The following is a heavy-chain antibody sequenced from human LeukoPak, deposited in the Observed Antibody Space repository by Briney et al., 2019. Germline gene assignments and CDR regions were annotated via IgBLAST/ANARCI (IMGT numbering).Heavy chain of an antibody. CDR1: GRSFSGYY. Sequence: SETLSLTCAVYGRSFSGYYWSWIRQPPGKGLEWIGEINHSGSTNYNPSLKSRVTMSVDTSKNQFSLNLTSVTAADTAASFCARFTPQGYGWGGYNRFNPWGQGTLVTVSS. V-gene: IGHV4-34*01. CDR2: INHSGST. D-gene: IGHD1-1*01. J-gene: IGHJ5*02. CDR3: ARFTPQGYGWGGYNRFNP.